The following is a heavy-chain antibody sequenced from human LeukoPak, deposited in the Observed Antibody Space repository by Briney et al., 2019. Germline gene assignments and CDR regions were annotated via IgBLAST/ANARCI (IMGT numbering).Heavy chain of an antibody. Sequence: GGSLRLSCTASGFTLSSYEMSWIRQAPGKGLEWVSSIDYSGGSTYYADSVKGRFTISRDNSKNTLYLQLNSLRGDDTAVYYCARGGWELLFDYWGQGTLVTVSS. J-gene: IGHJ4*02. D-gene: IGHD1-26*01. CDR1: GFTLSSYE. V-gene: IGHV3-23*01. CDR2: IDYSGGST. CDR3: ARGGWELLFDY.